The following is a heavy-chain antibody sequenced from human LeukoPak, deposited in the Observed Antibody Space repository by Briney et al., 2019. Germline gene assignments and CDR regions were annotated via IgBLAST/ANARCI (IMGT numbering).Heavy chain of an antibody. CDR3: ASEANYDILTGYYFS. CDR2: ISSSSSYI. CDR1: GFTFSSYS. Sequence: PGGSLRLSCAASGFTFSSYSMNWVRQAPGKGLEWVSSISSSSSYIYYADSAKGRFTISRDNAKNSLYLQMNSLRAEDTAVYYCASEANYDILTGYYFSWGQGTLVTVSS. V-gene: IGHV3-21*01. D-gene: IGHD3-9*01. J-gene: IGHJ5*02.